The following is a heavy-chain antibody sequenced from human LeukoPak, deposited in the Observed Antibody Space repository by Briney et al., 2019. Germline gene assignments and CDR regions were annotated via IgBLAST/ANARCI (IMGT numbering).Heavy chain of an antibody. CDR1: GFTFSSYG. D-gene: IGHD1-14*01. V-gene: IGHV3-30*02. CDR3: ARDHAEESAGGKGFDP. Sequence: GGSLRLSCAASGFTFSSYGMHWVRQAPGKGLEWVAFIRYDGSNKYYADSVKGRFTISRDNSKNTLYLQMNSLRSEDTAVYYCARDHAEESAGGKGFDPWGQGTLVTVSS. J-gene: IGHJ5*02. CDR2: IRYDGSNK.